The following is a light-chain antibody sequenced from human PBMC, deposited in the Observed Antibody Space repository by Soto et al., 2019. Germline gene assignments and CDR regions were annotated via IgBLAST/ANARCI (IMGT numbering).Light chain of an antibody. J-gene: IGLJ2*01. V-gene: IGLV3-25*03. CDR2: KDS. CDR3: QSADSSGTLEV. Sequence: SYELTQPPSVSVSPGQTARITCSGDALPKQYAYWYQQKPGQAPVLVIYKDSERPSGIPERFSGSSSGTTVTLTISGVQAEDEADYYCQSADSSGTLEVFGGGTKRTVL. CDR1: ALPKQY.